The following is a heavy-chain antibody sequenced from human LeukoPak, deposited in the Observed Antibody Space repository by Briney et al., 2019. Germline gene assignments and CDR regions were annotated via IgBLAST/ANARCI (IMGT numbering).Heavy chain of an antibody. CDR2: INPSGGST. CDR3: ARAKGIAVAGTHFDY. V-gene: IGHV1-46*03. J-gene: IGHJ4*02. CDR1: GYTFTSYY. Sequence: ASVKVSCKASGYTFTSYYMHWVRQAPGQGLEWMGIINPSGGSTSYAQKFQGRVTMTRDTSTSTVYMEPSSLRSEDTAVYYCARAKGIAVAGTHFDYWGQGTLVTVPS. D-gene: IGHD6-19*01.